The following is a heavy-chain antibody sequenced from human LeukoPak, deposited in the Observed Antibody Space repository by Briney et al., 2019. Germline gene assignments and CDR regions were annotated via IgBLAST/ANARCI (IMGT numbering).Heavy chain of an antibody. J-gene: IGHJ3*02. V-gene: IGHV4-59*01. CDR1: GGSISSYY. CDR2: IYYSGST. D-gene: IGHD3-10*01. Sequence: SETLSLTCTVSGGSISSYYWSWIRQPPGKGLEWIGYIYYSGSTNYNPSLKSRVTISVDTSKNQFSLKLSSVTAADTAVYYCARDRTQYYYEAFHIWGQGTMVTASS. CDR3: ARDRTQYYYEAFHI.